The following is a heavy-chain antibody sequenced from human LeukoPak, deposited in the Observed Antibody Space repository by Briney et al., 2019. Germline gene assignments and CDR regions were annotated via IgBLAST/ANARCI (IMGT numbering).Heavy chain of an antibody. Sequence: GGSLRLSCAASGFTFSSYWMSWVRQAPGKGLEWVANIKQDGSEKYYVDSVKGRFTISRDNAKNSLYLQMNSLRAEDTAVYYCARGSTYYYDSSPYDYWGQGTLVTVSS. J-gene: IGHJ4*02. CDR1: GFTFSSYW. CDR2: IKQDGSEK. V-gene: IGHV3-7*01. CDR3: ARGSTYYYDSSPYDY. D-gene: IGHD3-22*01.